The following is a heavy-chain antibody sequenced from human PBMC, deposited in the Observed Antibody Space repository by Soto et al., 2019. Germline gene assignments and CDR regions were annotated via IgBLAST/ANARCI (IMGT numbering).Heavy chain of an antibody. Sequence: GGSLRLSCETSGFTFSAYAMNWVRQAPGKRLEWVSSLTGGDRSDTYYAGSVNGRFTISRDNSKNTLYLQMSSLSAEDTAMYYCAKGPRGNCTGATCDPFDAWGQGTMVPV. CDR2: LTGGDRSDT. J-gene: IGHJ5*02. D-gene: IGHD2-8*02. CDR3: AKGPRGNCTGATCDPFDA. CDR1: GFTFSAYA. V-gene: IGHV3-23*01.